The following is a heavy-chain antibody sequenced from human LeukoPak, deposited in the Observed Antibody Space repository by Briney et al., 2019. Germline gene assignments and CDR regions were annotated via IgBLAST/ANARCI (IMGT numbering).Heavy chain of an antibody. CDR3: SFSMVRGVIGTYYFDY. CDR2: ISSSDSTI. CDR1: GFTFSDYY. Sequence: GGSLRLSCAASGFTFSDYYMSWIRQAPGKGLEWVSYISSSDSTIYYADSVKGRFTISRDNAKNSLYLQMNSLRAEDTAVYYCSFSMVRGVIGTYYFDYWGQGTLVTVSS. V-gene: IGHV3-11*01. J-gene: IGHJ4*02. D-gene: IGHD3-10*01.